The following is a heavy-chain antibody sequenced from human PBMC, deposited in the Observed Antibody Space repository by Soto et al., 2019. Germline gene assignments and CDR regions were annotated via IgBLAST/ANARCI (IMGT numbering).Heavy chain of an antibody. D-gene: IGHD6-19*01. CDR3: AKDLGAVSGTPDY. CDR1: GFTFKNYA. V-gene: IGHV3-23*04. J-gene: IGHJ4*02. CDR2: ISAGGGQT. Sequence: EVQLVESGGDLVHPGGSQRLSCAASGFTFKNYAMTWVRQAPGKGLEWVSSISAGGGQTYYADSVRGRFTISRDNSKNSLFLLMNSLRPEDTAVYFCAKDLGAVSGTPDYWGQGTLVPVSS.